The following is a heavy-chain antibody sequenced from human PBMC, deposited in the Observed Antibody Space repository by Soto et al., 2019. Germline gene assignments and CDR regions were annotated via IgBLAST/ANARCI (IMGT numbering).Heavy chain of an antibody. D-gene: IGHD3-3*01. CDR2: IYYSGST. CDR3: ARHILLWSGYYTVDGWFDP. Sequence: QVQLQQWGAGLLKPSETLSLTCAVYGGSFSGYYWSWIRQPPGKGLEWIGSIYYSGSTYYNPSLKSRVTISVDTSKNQFSLKLSSVTAADTAVYYCARHILLWSGYYTVDGWFDPWGQGTLVTVSS. V-gene: IGHV4-34*01. J-gene: IGHJ5*02. CDR1: GGSFSGYY.